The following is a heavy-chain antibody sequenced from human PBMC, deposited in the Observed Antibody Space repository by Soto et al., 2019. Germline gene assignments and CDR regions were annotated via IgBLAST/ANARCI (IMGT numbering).Heavy chain of an antibody. J-gene: IGHJ5*02. D-gene: IGHD2-8*02. V-gene: IGHV1-3*01. CDR1: GYTFTRYN. CDR2: INAGNGNT. Sequence: GASVKVSCKAPGYTFTRYNMHWVRQAPGQRLEWMGWINAGNGNTRYSQNFQGRVTFTRDTSGNTAYMELNSLISEDTAVYYCATQRLCTGGHCWNWFDPWGQGTLVNVSS. CDR3: ATQRLCTGGHCWNWFDP.